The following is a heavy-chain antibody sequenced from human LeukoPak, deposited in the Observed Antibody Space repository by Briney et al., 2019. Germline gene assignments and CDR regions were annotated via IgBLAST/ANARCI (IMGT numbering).Heavy chain of an antibody. Sequence: GASVKVSCKASGYTFSGYNMHWVRQAPGQGLEWMGRVISHSGGTNYAPRFQGRVTMTRDASTSTAYMELSRLKSDDTAVYYCARYYDFWSGRDGYYYGMDVWGQGTTVTVSS. CDR2: VISHSGGT. CDR3: ARYYDFWSGRDGYYYGMDV. V-gene: IGHV1-2*06. CDR1: GYTFSGYN. J-gene: IGHJ6*02. D-gene: IGHD3-3*01.